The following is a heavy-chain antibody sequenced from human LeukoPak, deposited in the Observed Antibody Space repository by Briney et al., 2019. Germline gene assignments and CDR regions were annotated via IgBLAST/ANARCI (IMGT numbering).Heavy chain of an antibody. V-gene: IGHV1-8*01. D-gene: IGHD3-10*01. Sequence: GASVKVSCKASGYTFTSYDINWVRQATGQGLEWMGWMNANSGDTGYAQNFQGRDTMTRNTSISTAYMELSSLRSEDTAIYYCARGGTYLPFGYWGQGTLVTVSS. CDR2: MNANSGDT. J-gene: IGHJ4*02. CDR1: GYTFTSYD. CDR3: ARGGTYLPFGY.